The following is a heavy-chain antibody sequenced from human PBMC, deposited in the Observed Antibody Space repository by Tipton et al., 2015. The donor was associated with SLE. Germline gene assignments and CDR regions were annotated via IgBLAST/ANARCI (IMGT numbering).Heavy chain of an antibody. Sequence: SLRLSCAASGFTFSSYWMSWVRQAPGKGLEWVASIKEDGSEKYYVDSVKGRFTISRDNAKNSLYLQMNSLGAEDTAVYYCARKALTTVTFFDYWGQGTLVTVSS. CDR2: IKEDGSEK. D-gene: IGHD4-17*01. J-gene: IGHJ4*02. CDR3: ARKALTTVTFFDY. CDR1: GFTFSSYW. V-gene: IGHV3-7*01.